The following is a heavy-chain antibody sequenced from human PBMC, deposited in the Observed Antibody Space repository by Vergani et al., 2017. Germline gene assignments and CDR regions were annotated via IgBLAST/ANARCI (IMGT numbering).Heavy chain of an antibody. CDR1: GYTFTGYY. J-gene: IGHJ6*03. D-gene: IGHD6-6*01. CDR3: ARGGSSGHYCYYMDV. V-gene: IGHV1-2*02. CDR2: NNPNSGGT. Sequence: QVQLVQSGAEVKKPGASVKVSCKASGYTFTGYYMHWVRQAPGQGLEWMGWNNPNSGGTNYAQKFQGRVTMTRDTSISTAYMELSSLRSEDTAVYYCARGGSSGHYCYYMDVWGKGTTVTVSS.